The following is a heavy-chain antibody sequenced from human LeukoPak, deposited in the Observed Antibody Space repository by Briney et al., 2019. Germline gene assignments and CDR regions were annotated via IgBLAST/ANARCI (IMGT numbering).Heavy chain of an antibody. D-gene: IGHD6-13*01. CDR2: INPNSGGT. CDR1: GYTFTGYY. J-gene: IGHJ4*02. V-gene: IGHV1-2*02. Sequence: ASVKVSCKASGYTFTGYYMHWVRQAPGQGLEWMGWINPNSGGTNYAQQFQDRVTMTRDTSISTAYMELRRLRSDDTAGYYCARAPPAAAGTEFDYWGQGTLVTVSS. CDR3: ARAPPAAAGTEFDY.